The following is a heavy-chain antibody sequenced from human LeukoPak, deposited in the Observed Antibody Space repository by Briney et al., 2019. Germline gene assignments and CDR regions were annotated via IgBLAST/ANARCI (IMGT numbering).Heavy chain of an antibody. J-gene: IGHJ4*02. CDR2: ISGSSSTI. CDR1: GFTFSGYT. Sequence: GGSLRLSCAASGFTFSGYTMNWVRQAPGKGLEWVSSISGSSSTIHYADSVKGRFTTSRDNAKNSVFLQMNSLRGEDTAVYYCARGPPPDFDYWGRGTLVTVSS. V-gene: IGHV3-48*04. CDR3: ARGPPPDFDY.